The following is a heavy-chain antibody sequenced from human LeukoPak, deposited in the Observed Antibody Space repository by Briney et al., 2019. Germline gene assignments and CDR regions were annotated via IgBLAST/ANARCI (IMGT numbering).Heavy chain of an antibody. V-gene: IGHV3-66*01. D-gene: IGHD3-16*01. CDR2: LYSGGST. J-gene: IGHJ3*02. Sequence: PGGSLRLSCAASGVTVSSNYMSSVRQAPGKGLEWGSVLYSGGSTSYADAVKGRFTISRDNSKNTLYLQMNSLRAEDTAVYYCARLRALCAFDIWGQGTMVTVSS. CDR3: ARLRALCAFDI. CDR1: GVTVSSNY.